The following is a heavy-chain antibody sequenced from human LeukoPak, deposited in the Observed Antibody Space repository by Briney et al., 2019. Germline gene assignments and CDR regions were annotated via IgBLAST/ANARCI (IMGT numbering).Heavy chain of an antibody. J-gene: IGHJ1*01. CDR1: GFTFSSYN. CDR3: ARERPPVH. V-gene: IGHV3-48*01. Sequence: GGSLRLSYAASGFTFSSYNMNWVRQAPGKGLEWVSYISSRSGTIYYADSVKGRFTISRDNAKNSLYLQMNSLRAEDTAVYYCARERPPVHWGQGTLVTVSS. CDR2: ISSRSGTI.